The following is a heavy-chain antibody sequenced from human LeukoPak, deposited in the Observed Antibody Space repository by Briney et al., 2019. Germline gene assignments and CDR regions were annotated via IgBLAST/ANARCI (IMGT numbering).Heavy chain of an antibody. CDR1: GGSISSSSYY. V-gene: IGHV4-39*01. CDR3: ARPTTHGNVDY. Sequence: SETLSLTCTVSGGSISSSSYYWGWIRQPPGKGLEWIGSIYYSGSTYYNPSLKSRVTISVDTSKNQFSLKLSSVTAADTAVYYCARPTTHGNVDYWGQGTLVTVSS. J-gene: IGHJ4*02. D-gene: IGHD1-1*01. CDR2: IYYSGST.